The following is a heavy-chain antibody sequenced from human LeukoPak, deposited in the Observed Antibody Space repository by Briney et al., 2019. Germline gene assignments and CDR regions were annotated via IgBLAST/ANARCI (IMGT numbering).Heavy chain of an antibody. V-gene: IGHV3-30*02. CDR2: IRYDGSNK. D-gene: IGHD1-7*01. CDR3: AKARYVTGTSAFDI. J-gene: IGHJ3*02. CDR1: GFTFSSCG. Sequence: GGSLRLSCAASGFTFSSCGMHWVRQPPGKGLEWVAFIRYDGSNKYYADSVEGRFTISRDNSKNTLYLQMNSLRAEDTAVYYCAKARYVTGTSAFDIWGQGTMVTVSS.